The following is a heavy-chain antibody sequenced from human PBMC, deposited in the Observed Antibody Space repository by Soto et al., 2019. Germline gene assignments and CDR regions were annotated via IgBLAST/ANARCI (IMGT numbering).Heavy chain of an antibody. J-gene: IGHJ6*02. D-gene: IGHD3-9*01. Sequence: GGSLRLSCAASGYTFSSYAMSWVRKAPGKGLEWVSAISGSGGSTYYADSVKGRFTISRDNSKNTLYLQMNSLRAEDTAVYYCAKNVWGITIFGGMDVWGQGTTVTVSS. CDR1: GYTFSSYA. CDR3: AKNVWGITIFGGMDV. CDR2: ISGSGGST. V-gene: IGHV3-23*01.